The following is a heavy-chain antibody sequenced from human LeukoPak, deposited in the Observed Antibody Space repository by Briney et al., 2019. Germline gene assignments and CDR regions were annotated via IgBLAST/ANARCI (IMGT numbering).Heavy chain of an antibody. CDR3: AKGGWIQLWAGHYFDY. D-gene: IGHD5-18*01. CDR2: IKGDGSST. V-gene: IGHV3-74*01. CDR1: GFTFSSYW. J-gene: IGHJ4*02. Sequence: AGGSLRLSCAASGFTFSSYWMHWVRQAPGKGLVWVSRIKGDGSSTSYADSVKGRLTISRDNSKNTLYLQMNSLRAEDTAVYYCAKGGWIQLWAGHYFDYWGQGTLVTVSS.